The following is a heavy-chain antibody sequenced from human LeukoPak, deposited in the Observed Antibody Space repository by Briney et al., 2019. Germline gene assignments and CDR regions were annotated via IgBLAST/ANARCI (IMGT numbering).Heavy chain of an antibody. Sequence: GGSLRLSCAASGFTFSSYWMSWVRQAPGKGLEWVANIKQDGSEKYYVDSVKGRFTISRDNAKNSLYLQMNSLRAEDTAVYYCARVRELREYYFDYWGQGTLVTVSS. V-gene: IGHV3-7*01. D-gene: IGHD1-7*01. J-gene: IGHJ4*02. CDR1: GFTFSSYW. CDR3: ARVRELREYYFDY. CDR2: IKQDGSEK.